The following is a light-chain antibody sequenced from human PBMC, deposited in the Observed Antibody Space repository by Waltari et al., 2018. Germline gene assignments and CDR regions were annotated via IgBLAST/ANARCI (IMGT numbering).Light chain of an antibody. Sequence: DMVLTQSPATLSLAPGETATLSYRSSHHVSTHLAWYQQKPGQAPRLLIYDASTRSTGIPDRFSGSGTVTDLSLTLSTLDPADFDIYYCHQRSASDTFGQGPRIE. CDR2: DAS. V-gene: IGKV3-11*01. J-gene: IGKJ5*01. CDR3: HQRSASDT. CDR1: HHVSTH.